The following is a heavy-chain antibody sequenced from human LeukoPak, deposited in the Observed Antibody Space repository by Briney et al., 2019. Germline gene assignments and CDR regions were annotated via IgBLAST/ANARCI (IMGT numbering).Heavy chain of an antibody. CDR2: ISAYNGNT. D-gene: IGHD6-19*01. CDR1: GYTFTSYG. V-gene: IGHV1-18*01. Sequence: ASVKVSCKASGYTFTSYGISWVRQAPGQGLEWMGWISAYNGNTNYAQKLQGRVTMTTDTSTSTAYMELRSLRSDDTAVYYCARLYSSGWYDPYNWFDPWGQGTLVTVSS. J-gene: IGHJ5*02. CDR3: ARLYSSGWYDPYNWFDP.